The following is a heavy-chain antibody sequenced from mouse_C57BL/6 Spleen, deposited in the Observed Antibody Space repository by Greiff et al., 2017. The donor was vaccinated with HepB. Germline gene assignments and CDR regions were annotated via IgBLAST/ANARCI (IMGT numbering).Heavy chain of an antibody. J-gene: IGHJ3*01. CDR1: GYAFSSYW. D-gene: IGHD1-1*01. CDR3: APHYGSSSAWFAY. CDR2: IYPGDGDT. V-gene: IGHV1-80*01. Sequence: VKLVESGAELVKPGASVKISCKASGYAFSSYWMNWVKQRPGKGLEWIGQIYPGDGDTNYNGKFKGKATLTADKSSSTAYMQLSSLTSEDSAVYFCAPHYGSSSAWFAYWGQGTLVTVSA.